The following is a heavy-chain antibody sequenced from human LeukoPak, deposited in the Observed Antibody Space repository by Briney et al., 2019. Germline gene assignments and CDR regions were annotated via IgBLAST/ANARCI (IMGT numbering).Heavy chain of an antibody. Sequence: GGSLRLSCAASGFTFSSYSMNWVRQAPGKGLEWVSSISSSSSYIYYADSVKGRFTISRDNSKNTLYLQMNSLRAEDTAVYYCARLFAGKIGGYYGYWGQGTLVTVSS. V-gene: IGHV3-21*01. CDR1: GFTFSSYS. D-gene: IGHD3-22*01. J-gene: IGHJ4*02. CDR2: ISSSSSYI. CDR3: ARLFAGKIGGYYGY.